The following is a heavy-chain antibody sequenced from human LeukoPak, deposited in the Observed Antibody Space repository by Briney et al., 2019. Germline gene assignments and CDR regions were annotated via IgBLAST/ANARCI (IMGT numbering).Heavy chain of an antibody. J-gene: IGHJ3*02. V-gene: IGHV3-30-3*01. CDR1: GFTFSSYA. CDR2: ISYDGSNK. Sequence: TGGSLRLSCAASGFTFSSYAMHWVRQAPGKGLEWVAVISYDGSNKYYADSVKGRFTISRDNSKNTLYLQMNSLRSEDTAVYYCARGNYCSSTSCYTPHDAFDIWGQGTMVTVSS. CDR3: ARGNYCSSTSCYTPHDAFDI. D-gene: IGHD2-2*02.